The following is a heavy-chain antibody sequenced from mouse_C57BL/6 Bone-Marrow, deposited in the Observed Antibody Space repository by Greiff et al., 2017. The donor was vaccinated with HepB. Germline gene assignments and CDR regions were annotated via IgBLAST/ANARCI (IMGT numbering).Heavy chain of an antibody. CDR3: ARPGSSYGGFAY. CDR2: INPYNGGT. Sequence: EVQLQQSGPVLVKPGASVKMSCKASGYTFTDYYMNWVKQSHGKSLEWIEVINPYNGGTSYNQKFKGKATLTVDKSSSTAYMELNSLTSEDSAVYYCARPGSSYGGFAYWGQGTLVTVSA. V-gene: IGHV1-19*01. J-gene: IGHJ3*01. D-gene: IGHD1-1*01. CDR1: GYTFTDYY.